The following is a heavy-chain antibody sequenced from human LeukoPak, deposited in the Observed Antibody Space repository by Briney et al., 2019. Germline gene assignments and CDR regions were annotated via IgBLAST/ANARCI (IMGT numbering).Heavy chain of an antibody. Sequence: VASVKVSCKASGYTFTGYYMHWVRQAPGQGLEWMGWINPNSGGTNYAQKFQGRVTMTRDTSISTAYMELSRLRSDDTAVYYCARDQGRWLQSLHFDYWGQGTLVTVSS. V-gene: IGHV1-2*02. CDR2: INPNSGGT. CDR1: GYTFTGYY. D-gene: IGHD5-24*01. J-gene: IGHJ4*02. CDR3: ARDQGRWLQSLHFDY.